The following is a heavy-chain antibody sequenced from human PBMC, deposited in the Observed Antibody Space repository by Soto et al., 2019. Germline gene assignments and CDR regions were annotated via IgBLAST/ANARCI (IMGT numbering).Heavy chain of an antibody. CDR3: AQSSGWDLVVTGSGLDF. J-gene: IGHJ4*02. CDR1: GFTFSSYA. D-gene: IGHD6-19*01. CDR2: ISAGGGTT. V-gene: IGHV3-23*01. Sequence: EVQLLESGGGLVQPGGSLRLSCAASGFTFSSYAMSWVRQAPGKGLEWVSGISAGGGTTYYTEYVQGRFIISRGNSENTLELHMNTLRVEDTALYFCAQSSGWDLVVTGSGLDFWGQGTLVTVSS.